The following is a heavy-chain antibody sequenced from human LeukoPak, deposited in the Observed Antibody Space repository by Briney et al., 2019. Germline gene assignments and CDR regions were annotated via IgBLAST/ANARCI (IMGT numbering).Heavy chain of an antibody. CDR1: GFTVSSNY. CDR3: ARAQPRYYGSGSYYGLGYFDD. V-gene: IGHV3-53*01. D-gene: IGHD3-10*01. J-gene: IGHJ4*02. CDR2: IYSGGST. Sequence: GGSLRLSCAASGFTVSSNYMSWVRQAPGKGLEWVSVIYSGGSTYYADSVKGRFTISRDNSKNTLYLQMNSLRAEDTAVYYCARAQPRYYGSGSYYGLGYFDDWGQGTLVTVSS.